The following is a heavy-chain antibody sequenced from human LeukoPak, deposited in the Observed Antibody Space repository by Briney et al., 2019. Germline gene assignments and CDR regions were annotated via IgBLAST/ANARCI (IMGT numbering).Heavy chain of an antibody. Sequence: ASVKVSCKASGYTFTGYYMHWVRQAPGQGLEWMGWFNPNSGGTNYAQKFQGRVTMTRDTSISTAYMELSRLRSDDTAVYYCARTIPYSSSYYYYYYYGMDVWGQGTTVTVSS. D-gene: IGHD6-6*01. CDR3: ARTIPYSSSYYYYYYYGMDV. CDR1: GYTFTGYY. J-gene: IGHJ6*02. CDR2: FNPNSGGT. V-gene: IGHV1-2*02.